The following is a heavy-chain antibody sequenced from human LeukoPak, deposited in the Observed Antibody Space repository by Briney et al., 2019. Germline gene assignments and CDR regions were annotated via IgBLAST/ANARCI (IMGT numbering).Heavy chain of an antibody. Sequence: GSSVKVSCKASGGTFSSYAISWLRQAPRQWLEWMGRIIPIFGTANYAQKFQGRVTITTDEPTSTAYMELSSLRSEDTAVYYCARDLGSGRSSFAYWGQGTLVTVSS. J-gene: IGHJ4*02. V-gene: IGHV1-69*05. CDR1: GGTFSSYA. CDR3: ARDLGSGRSSFAY. D-gene: IGHD6-19*01. CDR2: IIPIFGTA.